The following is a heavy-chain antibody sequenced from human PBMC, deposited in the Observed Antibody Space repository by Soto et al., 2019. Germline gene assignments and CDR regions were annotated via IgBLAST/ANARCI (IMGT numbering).Heavy chain of an antibody. D-gene: IGHD2-21*02. J-gene: IGHJ3*02. Sequence: QVQLVQSGDEVKKPGASVKVSCKASGYTFTGCAISWVRQAPGQGLEWMGWISACNGNTNYAQNLQGRVTMTTDRSTSKAYMELRSLRSDDTAVYYCARDSVVVTATPHLAFHIWGQGTVVTVSS. CDR3: ARDSVVVTATPHLAFHI. CDR2: ISACNGNT. V-gene: IGHV1-18*04. CDR1: GYTFTGCA.